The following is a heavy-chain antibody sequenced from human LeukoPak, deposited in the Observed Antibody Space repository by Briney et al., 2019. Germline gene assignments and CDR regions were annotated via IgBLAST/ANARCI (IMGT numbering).Heavy chain of an antibody. V-gene: IGHV4-39*01. CDR3: ALSFIVVAFDAFDI. D-gene: IGHD3-22*01. Sequence: PSETLSLTCTVSGGSARSSSYFWAWIRQSPGTGLEWIATIYYSGSTYYNPSLKSRVTISVDTSKNQFSLKLSSVTAADTAVYYCALSFIVVAFDAFDIWGQGTMVTVSS. CDR2: IYYSGST. J-gene: IGHJ3*02. CDR1: GGSARSSSYF.